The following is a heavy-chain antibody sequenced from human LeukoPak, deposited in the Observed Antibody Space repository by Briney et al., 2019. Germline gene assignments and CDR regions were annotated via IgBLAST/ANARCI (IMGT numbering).Heavy chain of an antibody. J-gene: IGHJ3*02. CDR2: ISGSGGST. V-gene: IGHV3-23*01. Sequence: GGSLRLSWAASGFTFSSYAMSCVRQAPGKGLEWGSAISGSGGSTYYADSVKGRFTISRDNSKNTLYLQMNSLRAEDTAVYYCAKATGMRGPFDIWGQGTMVTVSS. CDR1: GFTFSSYA. CDR3: AKATGMRGPFDI. D-gene: IGHD3-10*01.